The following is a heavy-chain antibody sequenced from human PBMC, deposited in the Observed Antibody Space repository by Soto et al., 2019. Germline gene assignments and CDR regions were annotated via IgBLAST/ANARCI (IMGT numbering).Heavy chain of an antibody. CDR2: ISYDGSNK. D-gene: IGHD3-10*01. CDR1: GFTFSSYG. CDR3: AKAFTNGSGSYYGMDV. J-gene: IGHJ6*02. V-gene: IGHV3-30*18. Sequence: GGSLRLSCAASGFTFSSYGMHWVRQAPGKGLEWVAVISYDGSNKYYADSVKGRFTISRDNSKNTLYLQMNSLRAEDTAVYYCAKAFTNGSGSYYGMDVWGQGTTVTVSS.